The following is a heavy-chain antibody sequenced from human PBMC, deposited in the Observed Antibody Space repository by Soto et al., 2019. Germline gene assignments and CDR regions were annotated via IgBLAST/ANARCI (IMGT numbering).Heavy chain of an antibody. CDR3: AREGRCSSTSCPIDY. CDR2: IYYSGST. CDR1: GGSISSGDYY. D-gene: IGHD2-2*01. J-gene: IGHJ4*02. Sequence: PSETLSLTCTVSGGSISSGDYYWSWIRQPPGKGLEWIGYIYYSGSTYYNPSLKSRVTISVDTSKNQFSLKLSSVTAADTAVYYCAREGRCSSTSCPIDYWGQGTLVTVSS. V-gene: IGHV4-30-4*01.